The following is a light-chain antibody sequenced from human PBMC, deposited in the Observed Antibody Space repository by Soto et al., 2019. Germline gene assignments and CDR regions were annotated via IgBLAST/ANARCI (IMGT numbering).Light chain of an antibody. CDR1: SSNIGTNA. CDR3: AVCDDSLAGRV. CDR2: GQN. Sequence: QSVLTQPPSASGTPGQRVTISCSGSSSNIGTNAVTWYQHLPGTAPKLLIYGQNQRPAGVPDRFSGSKSGTSASLAISGHQSEDEADYYCAVCDDSLAGRVFGGGTKLTVL. J-gene: IGLJ2*01. V-gene: IGLV1-44*01.